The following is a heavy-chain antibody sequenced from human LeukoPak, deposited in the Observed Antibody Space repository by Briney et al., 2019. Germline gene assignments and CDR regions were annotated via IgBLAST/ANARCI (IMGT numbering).Heavy chain of an antibody. J-gene: IGHJ4*02. CDR3: AKHDHSDFTPSPYPI. D-gene: IGHD4-11*01. CDR2: VTNNGGAT. V-gene: IGHV3-23*01. CDR1: GFTFSSYA. Sequence: PGGSLRLSCAASGFTFSSYAMSWVRQAPGGGLEWVSTVTNNGGATYYADSVKGRFTISRDNSKNTLYLQMNSLRAEDTAIYYCAKHDHSDFTPSPYPIWGQGTLVTVSS.